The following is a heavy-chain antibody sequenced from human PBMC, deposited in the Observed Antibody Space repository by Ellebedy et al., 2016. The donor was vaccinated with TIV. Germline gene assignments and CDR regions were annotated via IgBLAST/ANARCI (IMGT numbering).Heavy chain of an antibody. D-gene: IGHD3-22*01. CDR1: GFTFSSYW. CDR2: INSDGSGT. V-gene: IGHV3-74*01. CDR3: AGTGINMIVD. J-gene: IGHJ4*02. Sequence: GESLKISCAASGFTFSSYWMHWVRQAPGKGLVGVSRINSDGSGTSYADSVKGRFTISRDNAKNTLYLQMNSRRAEDTAVYYCAGTGINMIVDWGQGTLVTGSS.